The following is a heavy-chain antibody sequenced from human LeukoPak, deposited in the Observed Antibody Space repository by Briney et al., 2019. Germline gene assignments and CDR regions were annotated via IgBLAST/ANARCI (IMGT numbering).Heavy chain of an antibody. J-gene: IGHJ4*02. Sequence: GGSLRLSCAASGFTFSSYAMHWVRQAPGKGLEWVAVISYDGSNKYYADSVKGRFTISRDNSKNTLYLQMNSLRAEDTAVYYCAIPQMYYYDSSGLRVGYWGQGILVTVSS. CDR2: ISYDGSNK. V-gene: IGHV3-30-3*01. D-gene: IGHD3-22*01. CDR1: GFTFSSYA. CDR3: AIPQMYYYDSSGLRVGY.